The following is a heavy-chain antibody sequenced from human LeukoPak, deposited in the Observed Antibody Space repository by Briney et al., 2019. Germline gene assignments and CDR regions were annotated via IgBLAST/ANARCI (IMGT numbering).Heavy chain of an antibody. J-gene: IGHJ4*02. D-gene: IGHD3-3*01. CDR3: ARLTIFGGLFDY. CDR1: GGSISSGNNY. Sequence: SETLSLTCTVSGGSISSGNNYWSWIRQPAGKGLEWIGRIYTSGSTNYNPSLKSRVTISLDMSKNQFSLRLSSVTAADTAVYYCARLTIFGGLFDYWGQGTLVTVSS. CDR2: IYTSGST. V-gene: IGHV4-61*02.